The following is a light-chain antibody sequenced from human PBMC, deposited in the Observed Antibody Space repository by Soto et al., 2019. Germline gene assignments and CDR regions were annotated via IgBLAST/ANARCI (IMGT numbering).Light chain of an antibody. CDR2: DVS. J-gene: IGLJ2*01. CDR3: SSYTGSSTYVL. CDR1: RSDVGGYNY. Sequence: QSALTQPASVSGSPGQSITISCTGTRSDVGGYNYVSWYQQHPGKAPKLMIYDVSNRPSGVSNRFSGSKSGNTASLTLSGLHAEDEPDYYRSSYTGSSTYVLVGGGTQLT. V-gene: IGLV2-14*01.